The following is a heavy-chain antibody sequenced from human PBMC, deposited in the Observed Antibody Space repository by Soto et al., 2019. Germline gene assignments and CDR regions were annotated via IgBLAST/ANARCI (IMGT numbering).Heavy chain of an antibody. D-gene: IGHD6-19*01. J-gene: IGHJ4*02. CDR1: GFTVDDYA. Sequence: EVQLVESGGGLVQPGRSLRLSCAASGFTVDDYAMHWVRQAPGKGLEWVSGISWNSASIAYAASVQGRFTISRDNAKNSLFLQMNSLRSDDTAFYYCAKMDRGVGVAGALDSWGQGTLVTVSS. V-gene: IGHV3-9*01. CDR2: ISWNSASI. CDR3: AKMDRGVGVAGALDS.